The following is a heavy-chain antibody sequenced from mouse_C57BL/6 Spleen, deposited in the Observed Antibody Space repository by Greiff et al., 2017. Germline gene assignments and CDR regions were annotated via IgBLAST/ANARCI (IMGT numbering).Heavy chain of an antibody. CDR2: IYPGSGST. CDR1: GYTFTSYW. D-gene: IGHD3-2*02. Sequence: QVQLQQPGAELVKPGASVKMSCKASGYTFTSYWITWVKQRPGQGLEWIGDIYPGSGSTNYNEKFKCKATLTVSTSSSTAYMQLSIRTSADSAVFYCARGRQLRPAWFAYWGQGTLVTVSA. CDR3: ARGRQLRPAWFAY. J-gene: IGHJ3*01. V-gene: IGHV1-55*01.